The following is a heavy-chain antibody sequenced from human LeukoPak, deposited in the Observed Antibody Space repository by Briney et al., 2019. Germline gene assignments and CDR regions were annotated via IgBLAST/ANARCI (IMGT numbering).Heavy chain of an antibody. V-gene: IGHV3-9*01. CDR1: GFTFDDYA. D-gene: IGHD3-22*01. CDR2: ISWNIGSI. J-gene: IGHJ4*02. CDR3: AKDRTHSYDSSGYLDY. Sequence: GRSLRLSCAASGFTFDDYAMHWVRQAPGKGLECVSGISWNIGSIGYADSVKGRFTISRDNAKNSLYLQMNSLRAEDTALYYCAKDRTHSYDSSGYLDYWGQGTLVTVSS.